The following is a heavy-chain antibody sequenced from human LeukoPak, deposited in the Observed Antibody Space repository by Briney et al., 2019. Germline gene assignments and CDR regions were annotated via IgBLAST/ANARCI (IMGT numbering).Heavy chain of an antibody. D-gene: IGHD2-2*01. Sequence: ASVKVSCKASGGTFSSYAISWVRQAPGQGLEWMGWINPNSGGTNYAQKFQGRVTMTRDTSISTAYMELSRLRSDDTAVYYCARVPRTMPPDYWGQGTLVTVSS. CDR1: GGTFSSYA. J-gene: IGHJ4*02. V-gene: IGHV1-2*02. CDR2: INPNSGGT. CDR3: ARVPRTMPPDY.